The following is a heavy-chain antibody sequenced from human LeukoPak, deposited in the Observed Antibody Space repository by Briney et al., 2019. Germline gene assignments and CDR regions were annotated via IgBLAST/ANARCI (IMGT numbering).Heavy chain of an antibody. CDR2: SRKKAYSDTT. CDR3: ARYCSGGSCWDY. Sequence: GGSLRLSCVASGFTFSDHYVDWVRQAPGKGLEWVGRSRKKAYSDTTEYAASVKGRFTISREDSKNTMYLQMNSLKIEDTAVYYCARYCSGGSCWDYWGQGTLVTVSA. V-gene: IGHV3-72*01. CDR1: GFTFSDHY. D-gene: IGHD2-15*01. J-gene: IGHJ4*02.